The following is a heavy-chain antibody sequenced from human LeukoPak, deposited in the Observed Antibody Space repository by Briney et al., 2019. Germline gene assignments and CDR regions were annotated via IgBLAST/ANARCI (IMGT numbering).Heavy chain of an antibody. CDR2: ISSSGSTI. J-gene: IGHJ4*02. V-gene: IGHV3-11*04. CDR1: GFTFSDYY. D-gene: IGHD3-3*01. CDR3: ARDRRQDYDFWSGIFDY. Sequence: GGSLRLSCAASGFTFSDYYMSWIRQAPGKGLEWVSYISSSGSTIYYADSVKGRFTISRDNAKNSLFLQMNSLRAGDTAVYYCARDRRQDYDFWSGIFDYWGQGTLVTVSS.